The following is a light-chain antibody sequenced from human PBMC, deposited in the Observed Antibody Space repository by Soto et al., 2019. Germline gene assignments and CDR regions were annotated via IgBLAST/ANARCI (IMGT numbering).Light chain of an antibody. Sequence: QSALTQPPSASGSPGQSVTISCTGTSSDVGSYNFVSWYQHHPGKAPKLILYDVIKRPSGVPDRFSGSKSGNTASLTVSGLQAEDEADYYCSSYGGSNSFIFFGGGTKLTVL. CDR3: SSYGGSNSFIF. J-gene: IGLJ2*01. CDR1: SSDVGSYNF. V-gene: IGLV2-8*01. CDR2: DVI.